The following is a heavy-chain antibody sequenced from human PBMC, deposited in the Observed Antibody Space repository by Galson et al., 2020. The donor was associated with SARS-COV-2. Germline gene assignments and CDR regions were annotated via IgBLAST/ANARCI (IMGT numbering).Heavy chain of an antibody. V-gene: IGHV1-69*06. Sequence: SVKVSCKASGGTFSSYAISWVRQAPGQGLEWMGGIIPIFGTANYAQKFQGRVTITADKSTSTAYMELSSLRSEDTAVYYCARGSDEADAFDIWGQGTMVTVSS. CDR3: ARGSDEADAFDI. CDR1: GGTFSSYA. J-gene: IGHJ3*02. CDR2: IIPIFGTA.